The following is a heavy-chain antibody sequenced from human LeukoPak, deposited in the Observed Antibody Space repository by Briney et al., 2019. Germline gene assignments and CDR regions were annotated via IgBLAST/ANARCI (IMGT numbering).Heavy chain of an antibody. D-gene: IGHD1-26*01. CDR2: INPNSGGT. CDR3: AREIGVVGATSVDY. J-gene: IGHJ4*02. CDR1: GYTFTGYY. V-gene: IGHV1-2*02. Sequence: GASVKVSCKASGYTFTGYYMHWVRQAPGRGLEWMGWINPNSGGTNYAQKFQGRVTMTRDTSISTAYMELSRLRSDDTAVYYCAREIGVVGATSVDYWGQGTLVTVSS.